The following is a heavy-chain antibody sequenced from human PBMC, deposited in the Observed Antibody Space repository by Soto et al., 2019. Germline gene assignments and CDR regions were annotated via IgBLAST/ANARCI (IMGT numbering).Heavy chain of an antibody. CDR1: GYTLTELS. CDR3: VGGGTRWLQSPFDY. V-gene: IGHV1-24*01. CDR2: FDPEDGKT. J-gene: IGHJ4*02. D-gene: IGHD1-1*01. Sequence: QVHLIQSGAEVKKPGVSVKVTCKVSGYTLTELSMHWVRQAPGKGLEWMGGFDPEDGKTISAQKFQGRVTVTEDTSTDTAYMELSSLRSEDTAVYYCVGGGTRWLQSPFDYWGQGTLVTVSS.